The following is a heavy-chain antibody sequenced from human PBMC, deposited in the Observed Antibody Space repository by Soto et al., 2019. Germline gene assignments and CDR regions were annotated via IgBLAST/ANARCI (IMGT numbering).Heavy chain of an antibody. CDR2: INAGNGNT. CDR1: GYTLTEYA. D-gene: IGHD6-19*01. J-gene: IGHJ4*02. V-gene: IGHV1-3*05. CDR3: ARAVAVPADFDY. Sequence: QVQVVQSGAEEKKPGASLKVSFTASGYTLTEYAVHWVRQAPGQRLEWMGWINAGNGNTKYSQKFQGRVTITRDTSASTAYMELSSLRSEDTAVYYCARAVAVPADFDYWGQGTLVTVSS.